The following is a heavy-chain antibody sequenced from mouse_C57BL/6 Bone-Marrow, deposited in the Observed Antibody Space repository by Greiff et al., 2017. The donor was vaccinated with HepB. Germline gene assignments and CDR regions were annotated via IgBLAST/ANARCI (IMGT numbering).Heavy chain of an antibody. CDR3: ARGAFPITTVVATKYFDV. J-gene: IGHJ1*03. Sequence: VQLQQPGAELVKPGASVKMSFKASGYTFTSYWITWVKQRPGQGLEWIGDIYPGSGSTNYNEKFKSKATLTVDTSSSTAYMQLSSLTSEDSAVYYCARGAFPITTVVATKYFDVWGTGTTVTVSS. CDR2: IYPGSGST. V-gene: IGHV1-55*01. CDR1: GYTFTSYW. D-gene: IGHD1-1*01.